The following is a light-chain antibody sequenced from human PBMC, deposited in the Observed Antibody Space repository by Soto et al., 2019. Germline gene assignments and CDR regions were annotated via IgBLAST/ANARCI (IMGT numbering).Light chain of an antibody. Sequence: DIQMTQSPSTLSASVGDRVTITCRASQSISSWLAWYQQKPGKATKLLIYDASSLESGVPSRFSGSGSGTEFTLTSSSLHPDDFATYYCQQYNSYWTFGQGTKVEIK. V-gene: IGKV1-5*01. J-gene: IGKJ1*01. CDR1: QSISSW. CDR3: QQYNSYWT. CDR2: DAS.